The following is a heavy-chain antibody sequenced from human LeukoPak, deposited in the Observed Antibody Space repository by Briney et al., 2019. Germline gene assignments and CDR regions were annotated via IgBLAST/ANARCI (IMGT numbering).Heavy chain of an antibody. CDR2: IIPIFGTA. CDR1: GGTFSSHA. CDR3: ATGRYYYDSSGERPYYYYGMDV. V-gene: IGHV1-69*13. D-gene: IGHD3-22*01. Sequence: ASVKVSCKASGGTFSSHAISWVRQAPGQGLEWMGGIIPIFGTANYAQKFQGRVTITADESTSTAYMELSSLRSEDTAVYYCATGRYYYDSSGERPYYYYGMDVWGQGTTVTVSS. J-gene: IGHJ6*02.